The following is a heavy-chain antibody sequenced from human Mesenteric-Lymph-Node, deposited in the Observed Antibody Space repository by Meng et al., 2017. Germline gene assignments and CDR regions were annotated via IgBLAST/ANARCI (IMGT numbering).Heavy chain of an antibody. CDR1: GGSIASGSYS. CDR2: IYTSGST. J-gene: IGHJ4*02. V-gene: IGHV4-61*02. D-gene: IGHD7-27*01. Sequence: SETLSLTCTVSGGSIASGSYSWTWIRQPAGKGLEWIGRIYTSGSTNYNPSLKSRVTISVDTSKNQFSLKLSSVTAADAAVYYCARALTGDPYFDYWGQGTLVTVSS. CDR3: ARALTGDPYFDY.